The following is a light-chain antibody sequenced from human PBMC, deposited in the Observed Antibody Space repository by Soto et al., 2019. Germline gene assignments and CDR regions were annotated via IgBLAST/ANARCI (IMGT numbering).Light chain of an antibody. CDR1: SSNIGAGSD. CDR3: QAYDSSLGGHA. J-gene: IGLJ2*01. Sequence: QSVLTQPPSVSGAPGQRVTISCTGSSSNIGAGSDVHWYQQLPGTAPKLLIFGSTYRPSGVPDRFSGSKSDTSASLAIAGLQAEDEADYYCQAYDSSLGGHAFGGGTKVTVL. CDR2: GST. V-gene: IGLV1-40*01.